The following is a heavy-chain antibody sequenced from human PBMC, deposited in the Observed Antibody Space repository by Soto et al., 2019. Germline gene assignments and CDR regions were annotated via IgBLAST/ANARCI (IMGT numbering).Heavy chain of an antibody. D-gene: IGHD3-10*01. Sequence: GASVKVSCTASGYTFTGYYMHWVRPAPGQGLEWMGWINPNSGGTNYAQKFQGWVTMTRDTSISTAYMELSRLRSDDTAVYYCARADYYGSGSWINWFDPWGQGTLVTVSS. CDR2: INPNSGGT. CDR1: GYTFTGYY. CDR3: ARADYYGSGSWINWFDP. V-gene: IGHV1-2*04. J-gene: IGHJ5*02.